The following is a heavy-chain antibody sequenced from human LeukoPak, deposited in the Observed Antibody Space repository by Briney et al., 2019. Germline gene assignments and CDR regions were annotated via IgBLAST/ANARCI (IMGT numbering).Heavy chain of an antibody. CDR1: GGSISSYY. CDR3: ARVYDWSYVPYFDY. Sequence: PSETLSLTCTVSGGSISSYYWSWIRQPPGKGLEWIGYIYYSGSTNYNPSLKSRVTISVDTSKNQFSLKLSSVTAADTAVYYCARVYDWSYVPYFDYWGQGTLVTVSS. J-gene: IGHJ4*02. V-gene: IGHV4-59*01. D-gene: IGHD1-7*01. CDR2: IYYSGST.